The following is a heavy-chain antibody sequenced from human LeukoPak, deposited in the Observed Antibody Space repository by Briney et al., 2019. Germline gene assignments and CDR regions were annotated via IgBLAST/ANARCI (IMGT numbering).Heavy chain of an antibody. J-gene: IGHJ6*03. CDR2: IIPIFGTA. D-gene: IGHD6-19*01. CDR1: GGTFSSYA. Sequence: SVKVSCKASGGTFSSYAISWVRQAPGQGLEWMGGIIPIFGTANYAQKFQGRVTITADKSTSTAYMELSSLRSEDTAVYYCARGSYRYSSGYYYYYYMDVWGKGTTVTVSS. V-gene: IGHV1-69*06. CDR3: ARGSYRYSSGYYYYYYMDV.